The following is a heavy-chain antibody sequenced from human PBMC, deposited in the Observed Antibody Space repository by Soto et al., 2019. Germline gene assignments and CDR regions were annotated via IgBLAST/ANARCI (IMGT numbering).Heavy chain of an antibody. CDR3: ATHAPWVGAKHI. CDR2: IGRSGTTI. J-gene: IGHJ3*02. D-gene: IGHD1-26*01. V-gene: IGHV3-48*03. Sequence: EVQLVESGGGLVQPGGSLSLSCAVSGFSFSDYEMNWVRQAPGKGLEWVSYIGRSGTTIYYADSVKGRFTISRDNTKNSLYLQMNSLTAEDTAVYYCATHAPWVGAKHILGQGTMVTVSS. CDR1: GFSFSDYE.